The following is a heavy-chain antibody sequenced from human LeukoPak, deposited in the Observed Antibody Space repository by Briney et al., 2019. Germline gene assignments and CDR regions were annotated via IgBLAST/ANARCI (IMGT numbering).Heavy chain of an antibody. CDR3: AGRSSEYYYYYYMDV. J-gene: IGHJ6*03. Sequence: GGSLRLSCAASGFTVSSNYMSWVRQAPGKGPEWVSVIYSGGSTYYADSVKGRFTISRDNSKNTLYLQMNSLRAEDTAVYYCAGRSSEYYYYYYMDVWGKGTTVTVSS. V-gene: IGHV3-53*01. D-gene: IGHD2-15*01. CDR1: GFTVSSNY. CDR2: IYSGGST.